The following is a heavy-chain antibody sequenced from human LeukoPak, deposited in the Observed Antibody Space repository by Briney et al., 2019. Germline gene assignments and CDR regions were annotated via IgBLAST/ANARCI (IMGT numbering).Heavy chain of an antibody. V-gene: IGHV4-30-4*01. Sequence: SETLSLTCAVYGGSFSGYYWSWIRQPPGKGLEWIGYIYYSGSTYYNPSLKSRVTISVDTSKNQFSLKLSSVTAADTAVYYCARSVVGATGEVPFDYWGQGTLVTVSS. D-gene: IGHD1-26*01. CDR1: GGSFSGYY. CDR2: IYYSGST. CDR3: ARSVVGATGEVPFDY. J-gene: IGHJ4*02.